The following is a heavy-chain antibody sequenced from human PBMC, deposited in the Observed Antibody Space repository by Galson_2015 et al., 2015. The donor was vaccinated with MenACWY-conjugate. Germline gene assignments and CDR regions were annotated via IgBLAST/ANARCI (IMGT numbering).Heavy chain of an antibody. V-gene: IGHV4-31*03. J-gene: IGHJ4*02. CDR1: GGSISSGGYY. CDR2: IYYSGST. Sequence: TLSLTCTVSGGSISSGGYYWSWIRQHPGKGLEWIGYIYYSGSTYYNPSLKSRVTISVDTSKNQFSLKLSSVTAADTAVYYCARGTYSSALVDYWGQGTLVTVSS. CDR3: ARGTYSSALVDY. D-gene: IGHD6-6*01.